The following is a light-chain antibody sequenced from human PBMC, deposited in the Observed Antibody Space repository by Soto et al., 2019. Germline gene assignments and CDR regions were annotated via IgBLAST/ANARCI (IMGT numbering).Light chain of an antibody. V-gene: IGKV3-15*01. CDR2: GAS. CDR1: ESVSTN. CDR3: QQYSIWRT. J-gene: IGKJ1*01. Sequence: EIVMTQSPATLSLSPGERATLSCRASESVSTNLAWYQQKAGQAPRLLIYGASTRATGIPDRFSGSGSGTEFTLTISSLQSEDFAVYYCQQYSIWRTVGQGTKVEIK.